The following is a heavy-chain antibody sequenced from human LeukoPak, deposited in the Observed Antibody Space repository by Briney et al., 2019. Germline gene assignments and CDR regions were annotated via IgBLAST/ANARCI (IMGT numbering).Heavy chain of an antibody. CDR3: ARDRGGSYSPRQAYFDY. D-gene: IGHD1-26*01. CDR1: GFTFSSYA. CDR2: ISYDGSNK. Sequence: AGGPLRLSCAASGFTFSSYAMHWVRQAPGKGLEWVAVISYDGSNKYYADSVKGRFTISRDNSKNTLYLQMNSLRAEDTAVYYCARDRGGSYSPRQAYFDYWGQGTLVTVSS. J-gene: IGHJ4*02. V-gene: IGHV3-30*04.